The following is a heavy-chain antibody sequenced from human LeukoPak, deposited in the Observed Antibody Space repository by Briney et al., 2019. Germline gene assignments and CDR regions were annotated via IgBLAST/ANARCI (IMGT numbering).Heavy chain of an antibody. D-gene: IGHD3-22*01. Sequence: SETLSLTCTVSGGSISNRSYFWAWIRQPPEKGLEWIGNIYYRGSTYYNPSLRSRVTVSVDTSKNQFSLKLSSVTAADTAVYYCARLHYDSNGYHPDYWGQGTLVTVSS. V-gene: IGHV4-39*01. CDR1: GGSISNRSYF. J-gene: IGHJ4*02. CDR3: ARLHYDSNGYHPDY. CDR2: IYYRGST.